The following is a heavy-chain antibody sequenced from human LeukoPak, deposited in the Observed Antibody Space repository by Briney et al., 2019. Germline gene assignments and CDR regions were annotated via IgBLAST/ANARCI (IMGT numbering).Heavy chain of an antibody. CDR1: GGSISSSNFY. J-gene: IGHJ4*02. Sequence: SETLSLTCTVSGGSISSSNFYWGWIRQPPGKGLEWIGSIYYSGGTYYNPSLKSRVTISVDTSKNQFSLKLSSVTAADTAVYYCASSYSSSSVDYWGQGTLVTVSS. D-gene: IGHD6-13*01. CDR2: IYYSGGT. CDR3: ASSYSSSSVDY. V-gene: IGHV4-39*07.